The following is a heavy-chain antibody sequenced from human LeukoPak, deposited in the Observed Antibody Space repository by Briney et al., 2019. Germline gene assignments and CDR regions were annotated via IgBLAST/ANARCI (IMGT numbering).Heavy chain of an antibody. CDR1: GFTFSSYE. J-gene: IGHJ6*03. CDR2: IDSSGRTI. Sequence: PGGSLRLSCAACGFTFSSYEMTWVRQAPGKGREWVSYIDSSGRTIYYADSVKGRFTISRDNAKNSMYLQMKSLRAEDTADYYCAGCYDNSGRGLGPYYYYMDVWGKGTTVTVSS. D-gene: IGHD3-22*01. CDR3: AGCYDNSGRGLGPYYYYMDV. V-gene: IGHV3-48*03.